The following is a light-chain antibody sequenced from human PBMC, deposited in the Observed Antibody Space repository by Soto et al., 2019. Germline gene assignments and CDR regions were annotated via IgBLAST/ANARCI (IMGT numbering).Light chain of an antibody. J-gene: IGKJ4*01. V-gene: IGKV1-16*01. CDR1: QGISHY. CDR2: DAT. CDR3: QQYNSYPLT. Sequence: DVQMTQSPSSLSASVGDRFPITSRASQGISHYLAWYQQKPGKAPKLLVYDATTLDSGVPSRFSGSGSGTEFTLTISSLQPDDFATYYCQQYNSYPLTFGRGTKVDVK.